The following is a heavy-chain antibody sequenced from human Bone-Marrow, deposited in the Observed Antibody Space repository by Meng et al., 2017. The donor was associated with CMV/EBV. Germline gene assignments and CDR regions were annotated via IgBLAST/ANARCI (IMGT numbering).Heavy chain of an antibody. CDR1: GFTFSSYS. D-gene: IGHD3-10*01. V-gene: IGHV3-21*01. CDR3: ARDPPQKLGGMDV. Sequence: GESLKISCAASGFTFSSYSMNWVRQAPGKGLEWVSSISSSSSYIYYADSVKGRFTISRDNAKNSLYLQMNSLRAEDTAVYYCARDPPQKLGGMDVWGPGTTVTVSS. CDR2: ISSSSSYI. J-gene: IGHJ6*02.